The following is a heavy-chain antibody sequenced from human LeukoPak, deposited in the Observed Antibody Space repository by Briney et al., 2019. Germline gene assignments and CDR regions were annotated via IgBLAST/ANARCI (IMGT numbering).Heavy chain of an antibody. V-gene: IGHV1-18*01. D-gene: IGHD5-12*01. CDR3: ARSGYSGYVRGYSYVSIDY. J-gene: IGHJ4*02. CDR2: ISAYNGNT. CDR1: GYTFTSYG. Sequence: ASVKVSCKASGYTFTSYGISWVRQAPGQGLEGMGWISAYNGNTNYAQKLQGRVIMTTDTSTNTAYMELRSLRSDDTAVYYCARSGYSGYVRGYSYVSIDYWGQGTLVTVSS.